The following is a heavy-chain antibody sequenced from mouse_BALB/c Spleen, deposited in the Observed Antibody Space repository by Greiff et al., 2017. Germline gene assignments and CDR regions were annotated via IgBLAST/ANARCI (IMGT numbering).Heavy chain of an antibody. V-gene: IGHV3-2*02. J-gene: IGHJ1*01. D-gene: IGHD1-1*01. CDR1: GYSITSDYA. CDR3: ARDTTVDWYFDV. CDR2: ISYSGST. Sequence: LVESGPGLVKPSQSLSLTCTVTGYSITSDYAWNWIRQFPGNKLEWMGYISYSGSTSYNPSLKSRISITRDTSKNQFFLQLNSVTTEDTATYYCARDTTVDWYFDVWGAGTTVTVSS.